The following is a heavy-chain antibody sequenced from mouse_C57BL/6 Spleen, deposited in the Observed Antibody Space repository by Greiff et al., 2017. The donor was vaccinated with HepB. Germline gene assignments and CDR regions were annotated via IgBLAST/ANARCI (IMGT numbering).Heavy chain of an antibody. J-gene: IGHJ1*03. V-gene: IGHV5-16*01. Sequence: EVQLVESEGGLVQPGSSMKLSCTASGFTFSDYYMAWVRQVPEKGLEWVANINYDGSSTYYLDSLKSRFIISRDNAKNILYLQMSSLESEDTATYYCARDLLLRDGYFDVWGTGTTVTVSS. CDR1: GFTFSDYY. CDR2: INYDGSST. CDR3: ARDLLLRDGYFDV. D-gene: IGHD1-1*01.